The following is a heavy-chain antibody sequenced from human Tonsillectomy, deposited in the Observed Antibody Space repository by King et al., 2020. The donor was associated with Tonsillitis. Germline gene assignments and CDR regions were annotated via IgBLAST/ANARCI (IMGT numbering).Heavy chain of an antibody. Sequence: VQLVESGGGVVQPGRSLRLSCAASGFTFSNYAMHWVRQAPGKGLEWVAVISYDGSNKHYADSVKGRFTISRDNSKSTLYLQMSSLRAEDTAVYYCARDLVVSTSSGPYYYSHYGMDVWGQGTTVTVSS. CDR2: ISYDGSNK. D-gene: IGHD3-16*01. CDR1: GFTFSNYA. CDR3: ARDLVVSTSSGPYYYSHYGMDV. J-gene: IGHJ6*02. V-gene: IGHV3-30-3*01.